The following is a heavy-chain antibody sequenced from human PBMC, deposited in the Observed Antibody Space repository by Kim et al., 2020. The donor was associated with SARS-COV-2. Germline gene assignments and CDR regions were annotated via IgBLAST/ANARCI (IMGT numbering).Heavy chain of an antibody. CDR1: GFTFSGSA. V-gene: IGHV3-73*01. CDR2: IRSKANSYST. CDR3: TRVPGTTLAFWYNFD. D-gene: IGHD1-1*01. J-gene: IGHJ3*02. Sequence: GGSLRLSCAASGFTFSGSAMHWVRQASGKGLEWVGRIRSKANSYSTAYAASGRARITIARDESKTTAYLQMNSLKTEDPAVYYCTRVPGTTLAFWYNFD.